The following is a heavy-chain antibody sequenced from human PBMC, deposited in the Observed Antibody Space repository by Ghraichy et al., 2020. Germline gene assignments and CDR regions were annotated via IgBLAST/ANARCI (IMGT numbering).Heavy chain of an antibody. CDR1: GGSVNTGPYF. CDR2: IHSTGST. CDR3: ACEECDGDCFFTY. Sequence: SETLSLTCTVSGGSVNTGPYFWTWIRQHPATGLEWIGYIHSTGSTYYKSSLKSRVTVSMETSKNQFSLRLRSVTAADSAVYYCACEECDGDCFFTYWGQGALVTVSS. J-gene: IGHJ4*02. D-gene: IGHD2-21*02. V-gene: IGHV4-31*03.